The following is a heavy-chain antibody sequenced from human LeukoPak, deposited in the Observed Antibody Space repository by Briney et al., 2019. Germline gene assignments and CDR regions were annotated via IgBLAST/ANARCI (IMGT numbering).Heavy chain of an antibody. J-gene: IGHJ6*03. V-gene: IGHV3-7*01. CDR2: KKQDGSEK. D-gene: IGHD4-11*01. CDR1: GFTFSSYW. CDR3: ARDSMTTVSYYYYYYMDV. Sequence: GGSLRLSCAAPGFTFSSYWMSSVRQAPGKGLGWVANKKQDGSEKYYVDSVKGRFTISRDNAKNSLYLQMNSLRAEDTAVYYCARDSMTTVSYYYYYYMDVWGKGTTVTVSS.